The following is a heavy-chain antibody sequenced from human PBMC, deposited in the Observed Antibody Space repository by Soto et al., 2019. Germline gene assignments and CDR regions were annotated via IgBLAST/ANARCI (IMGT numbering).Heavy chain of an antibody. J-gene: IGHJ5*02. CDR2: INPSGGTA. Sequence: ASVKVSCKASGYTFTSYYMHWVRQAPGQGLEWMGIINPSGGTANYAQKFQGRVTITADESTSTAYMELSSLRSEDTAVYYCARRGYCSSTSCYPPFDPWGQGTLVTVSS. V-gene: IGHV1-46*01. CDR1: GYTFTSYY. CDR3: ARRGYCSSTSCYPPFDP. D-gene: IGHD2-2*01.